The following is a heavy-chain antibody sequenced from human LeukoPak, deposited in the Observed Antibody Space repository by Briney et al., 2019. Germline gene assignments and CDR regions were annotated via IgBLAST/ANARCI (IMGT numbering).Heavy chain of an antibody. CDR2: IYYSGSP. Sequence: SETLSLTCTVSGGSISNHYWSWIRQPPGRGLEWIGYIYYSGSPDYNPSLKSRVTISVDTSKNQFSLKLSSVTAADTAVYYCARERSMVRGVSWFDPWGQGTLVTVSS. D-gene: IGHD3-10*01. CDR1: GGSISNHY. J-gene: IGHJ5*02. CDR3: ARERSMVRGVSWFDP. V-gene: IGHV4-59*11.